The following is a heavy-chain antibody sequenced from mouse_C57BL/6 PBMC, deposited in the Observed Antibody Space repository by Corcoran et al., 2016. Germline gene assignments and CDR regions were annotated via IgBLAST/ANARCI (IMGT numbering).Heavy chain of an antibody. CDR1: GYSITSGYY. D-gene: IGHD2-3*01. CDR3: AGGGGYYVLYAMDY. Sequence: DEQLQESGPGLVQPSQPPSLTCSVTGYSITSGYYWNWIRQFPGNKLEWMGYISYDGSNNYNPSLKNRISITRDTSKNQVFLKLNSVTTEDTATYYCAGGGGYYVLYAMDYWGQGTSVTVSS. CDR2: ISYDGSN. J-gene: IGHJ4*01. V-gene: IGHV3-6*01.